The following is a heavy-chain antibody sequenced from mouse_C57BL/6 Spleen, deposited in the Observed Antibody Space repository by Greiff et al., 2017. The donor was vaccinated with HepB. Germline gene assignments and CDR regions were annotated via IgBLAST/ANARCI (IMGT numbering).Heavy chain of an antibody. V-gene: IGHV5-9-1*02. J-gene: IGHJ3*01. CDR2: ISSGGDYI. Sequence: DVQLVESGEGLVKPGGSLKLSCAASGFTFSSYAMSWVRQTPEKRLEWVAYISSGGDYIYYADTVKGRFTISRDNARNTLYLQMSSLKSEDTAMYYCTRADGYYEFAYWGQGTLVTVSA. CDR1: GFTFSSYA. CDR3: TRADGYYEFAY. D-gene: IGHD2-3*01.